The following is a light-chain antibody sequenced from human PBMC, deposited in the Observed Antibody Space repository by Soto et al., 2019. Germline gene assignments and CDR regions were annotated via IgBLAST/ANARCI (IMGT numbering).Light chain of an antibody. CDR3: QPRSNWPPIT. Sequence: EIVRPQSPATLSVTPGGRGTLSCRARQSVRADLAWYQHKPCHSPRLLIYGASNRATGFPARFSGSGSGTDFTLTIRSLEPEDFAVYYCQPRSNWPPITAGPRTRLEIK. CDR1: QSVRAD. V-gene: IGKV3-11*01. J-gene: IGKJ5*01. CDR2: GAS.